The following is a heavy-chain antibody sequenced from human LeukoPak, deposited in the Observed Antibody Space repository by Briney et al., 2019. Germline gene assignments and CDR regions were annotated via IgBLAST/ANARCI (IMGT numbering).Heavy chain of an antibody. CDR3: ARAKSYFDFDY. V-gene: IGHV3-30-3*01. Sequence: GRSLRLSCAASGFTFSSYAMHWVRQAPGKGLEWVAVTSYDGSNKYYADSVKGRFTISRDNSKNTLYLQMNSLRAEDTAVYYCARAKSYFDFDYWGQGTLVTVSS. CDR1: GFTFSSYA. D-gene: IGHD3-9*01. J-gene: IGHJ4*02. CDR2: TSYDGSNK.